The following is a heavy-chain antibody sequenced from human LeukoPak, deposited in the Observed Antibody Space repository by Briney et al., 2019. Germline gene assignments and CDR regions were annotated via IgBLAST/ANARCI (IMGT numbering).Heavy chain of an antibody. J-gene: IGHJ4*02. CDR1: GVSISSSNSY. D-gene: IGHD3/OR15-3a*01. Sequence: SETLSLTCTVSGVSISSSNSYWGWIRQPPGKGLEWIGSIYSSGSTYYNASLQSRVTISIETSKNQISLRLNSVTAADTAVYFCARQTGSGLFILPGGQGTLVTVSS. V-gene: IGHV4-39*01. CDR3: ARQTGSGLFILP. CDR2: IYSSGST.